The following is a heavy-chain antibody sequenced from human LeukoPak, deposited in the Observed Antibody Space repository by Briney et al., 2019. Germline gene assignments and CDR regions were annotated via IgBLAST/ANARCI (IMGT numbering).Heavy chain of an antibody. CDR3: AREGVSSSGWYAGKFFDY. J-gene: IGHJ4*02. D-gene: IGHD6-19*01. CDR2: ISYDGSNK. CDR1: GFTFSSYA. V-gene: IGHV3-30*04. Sequence: GGSLRLSCAASGFTFSSYAMHWVRQAPGKGLEWVAVISYDGSNKYYADSVKGRFTISRDNSKNTLYLQMNSLRAEDTAVYYCAREGVSSSGWYAGKFFDYWGQGTLVTVSS.